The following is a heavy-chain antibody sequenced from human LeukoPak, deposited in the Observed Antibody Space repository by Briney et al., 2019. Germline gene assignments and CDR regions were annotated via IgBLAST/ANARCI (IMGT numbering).Heavy chain of an antibody. V-gene: IGHV5-51*01. CDR2: IYPGDSDT. CDR3: ARYCSGGSCYFPFDY. Sequence: GGSLQISCKGSGYSFTSYWIGGVRQVPGKGLEGMGIIYPGDSDTRYSPSFQGQVTISADKSISTAYLQWSSLKASDTAMYYCARYCSGGSCYFPFDYWGQGTLVTVSS. J-gene: IGHJ4*02. CDR1: GYSFTSYW. D-gene: IGHD2-15*01.